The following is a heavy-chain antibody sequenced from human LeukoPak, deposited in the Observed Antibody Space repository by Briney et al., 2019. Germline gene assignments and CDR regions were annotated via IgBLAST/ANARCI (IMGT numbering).Heavy chain of an antibody. J-gene: IGHJ4*02. D-gene: IGHD6-19*01. CDR2: IYPGDSHT. V-gene: IGHV5-51*01. CDR3: ARLGPDSGLRD. Sequence: GESLKISCKASGYTFTSYWIGWVRQMLGKGLEWMGIIYPGDSHTTYSPSFQGQVTISADKSISTAYLHWSSLKASDTAMYYCARLGPDSGLRDWGQGTLVTVSS. CDR1: GYTFTSYW.